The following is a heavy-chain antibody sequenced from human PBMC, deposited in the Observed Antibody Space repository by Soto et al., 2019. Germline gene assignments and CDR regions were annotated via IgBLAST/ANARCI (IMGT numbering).Heavy chain of an antibody. V-gene: IGHV3-23*01. CDR2: ISGSGGST. D-gene: IGHD2-8*01. CDR1: GFTFSSYA. Sequence: PGGSLRLSCAASGFTFSSYAMSWVRQAPGKGLEWVSAISGSGGSTYYADSVKGRFTISRDNSKNTLYLQMNSLRAEDTAVYYCAKGSYCTNGVCSHLALFDYWGQGPLVTVSS. J-gene: IGHJ4*02. CDR3: AKGSYCTNGVCSHLALFDY.